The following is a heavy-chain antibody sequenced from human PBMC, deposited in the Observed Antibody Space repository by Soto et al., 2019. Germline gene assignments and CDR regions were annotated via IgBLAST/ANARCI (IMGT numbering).Heavy chain of an antibody. CDR2: ISAYNGNT. V-gene: IGHV1-18*01. CDR3: ARDIVVIPAAEDGYYYGMDV. Sequence: QVQLVQSGAEVKKPGASVKVSCKASGYTFTSYGISWVRQAPGQGLEWMGWISAYNGNTNYAQKLQGRVTMTTDTATSTDYMEMRSLGPDDTAVYYCARDIVVIPAAEDGYYYGMDVWGQGTAVTVSS. J-gene: IGHJ6*02. CDR1: GYTFTSYG. D-gene: IGHD2-2*01.